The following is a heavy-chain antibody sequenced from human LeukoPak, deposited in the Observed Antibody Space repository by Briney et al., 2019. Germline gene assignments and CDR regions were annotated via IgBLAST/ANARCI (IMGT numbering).Heavy chain of an antibody. CDR2: ISGSGGST. CDR3: AKDHRTGYWYFDL. Sequence: GGSLRLSCAASGFTFSSYAMSWVRQAPGKGLEWVSAISGSGGSTYYADSVKGRFTISRDNSKNMLYLQVNGLRAEDTAVYYCAKDHRTGYWYFDLWGRGTLVTVSS. CDR1: GFTFSSYA. J-gene: IGHJ2*01. V-gene: IGHV3-23*01.